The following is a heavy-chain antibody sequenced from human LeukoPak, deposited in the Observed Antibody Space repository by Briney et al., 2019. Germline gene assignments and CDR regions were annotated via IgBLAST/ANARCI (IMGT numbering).Heavy chain of an antibody. Sequence: ASVKVSCKASGYTFTSYDINWVRQATGQGLEWMGWMNPNSGNIGYAQKFQGRVTMTRNTSISTAYMELSSLRSEDTAVYYCARERGSSSSFDYWGQGTLVTVSS. CDR1: GYTFTSYD. CDR2: MNPNSGNI. D-gene: IGHD6-6*01. CDR3: ARERGSSSSFDY. J-gene: IGHJ4*02. V-gene: IGHV1-8*01.